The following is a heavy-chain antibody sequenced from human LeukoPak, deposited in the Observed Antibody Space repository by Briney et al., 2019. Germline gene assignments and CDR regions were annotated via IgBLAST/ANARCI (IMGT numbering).Heavy chain of an antibody. CDR2: INQDGSKE. V-gene: IGHV3-7*01. D-gene: IGHD3-3*01. CDR3: ARGVPYDSWSGPHYSDY. Sequence: GGCLRLSCAASRYTLSTYWKSWVRQAPGKGLEWVAHINQDGSKEYYVDSVKGQFTISSDSAKNHVYLQMNSLRADVTAVYYCARGVPYDSWSGPHYSDYWGQGTLVTVSS. CDR1: RYTLSTYW. J-gene: IGHJ4*02.